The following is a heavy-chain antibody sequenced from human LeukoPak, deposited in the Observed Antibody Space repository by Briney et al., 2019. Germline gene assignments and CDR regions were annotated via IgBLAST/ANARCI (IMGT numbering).Heavy chain of an antibody. CDR2: LYTTGRT. Sequence: GGSLRLSCAASKFTVSSTYMSWVRQAPGKGLEWVSVLYTTGRTEYAGSVKGRFTVSRDSSKNTLFLQMNSLRAEDTAVYYCARDRRYYDSSGSRLGNAFDIWGQGTMVTVSS. CDR1: KFTVSSTY. V-gene: IGHV3-66*01. J-gene: IGHJ3*02. D-gene: IGHD3-22*01. CDR3: ARDRRYYDSSGSRLGNAFDI.